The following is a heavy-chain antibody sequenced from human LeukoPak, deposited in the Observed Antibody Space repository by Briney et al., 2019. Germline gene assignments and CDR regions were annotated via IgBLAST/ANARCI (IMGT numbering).Heavy chain of an antibody. Sequence: SVKVSCKASGGTFSSYAISRVRQAPGQGLEWMGRIIPILGIANYAQKFQGRVTITADKSTSTAYMELSSLRSEDTAVYYCARGLNSGSYLYYFDYWGQGTLVTVSS. CDR2: IIPILGIA. V-gene: IGHV1-69*04. CDR1: GGTFSSYA. CDR3: ARGLNSGSYLYYFDY. D-gene: IGHD1-26*01. J-gene: IGHJ4*02.